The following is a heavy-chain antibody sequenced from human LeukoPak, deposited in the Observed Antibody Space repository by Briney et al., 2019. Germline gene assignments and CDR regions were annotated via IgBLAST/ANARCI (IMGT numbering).Heavy chain of an antibody. CDR2: INWNGGST. J-gene: IGHJ3*02. CDR1: GFTFDDYG. Sequence: RPGGSLRLSCAASGFTFDDYGMSWGRQAPGKGLEWGSAINWNGGSTGYADSVKGRFTISRDNAKNSLYLQMNSLRAEDTAVYYCARARRADLRFGEAFRHTKAVRAFDIWGQGTMVTVSS. CDR3: ARARRADLRFGEAFRHTKAVRAFDI. V-gene: IGHV3-20*04. D-gene: IGHD3-10*01.